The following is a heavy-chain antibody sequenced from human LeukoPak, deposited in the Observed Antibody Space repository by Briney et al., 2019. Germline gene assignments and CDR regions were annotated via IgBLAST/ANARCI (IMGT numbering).Heavy chain of an antibody. D-gene: IGHD4-17*01. CDR1: ASTSGDYY. CDR3: ARDLPYGPSHKAINWFDP. V-gene: IGHV3-11*01. Sequence: PGRCPRPSFAPAASTSGDYYTGWSRPAPGERLEWGSYITSSGSTIYYADSVKGRFTISRDNAKNSLYLQMNSLRAEDTAVYYCARDLPYGPSHKAINWFDPWGQGTLVTVSS. CDR2: ITSSGSTI. J-gene: IGHJ5*02.